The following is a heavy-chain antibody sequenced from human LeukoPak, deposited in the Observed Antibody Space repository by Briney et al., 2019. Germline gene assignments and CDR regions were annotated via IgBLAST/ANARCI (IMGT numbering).Heavy chain of an antibody. Sequence: PSETLSLTCTVSGGSISSYYWSWIRQPPGKGLEWIGYIYYSGSTNYNPSLKSRVTISVDTSKNQFSLKLSSVTAADTAVYYCARDFPFWSGYSDYWGQGTLVTVSS. CDR2: IYYSGST. V-gene: IGHV4-59*12. D-gene: IGHD3-3*01. CDR3: ARDFPFWSGYSDY. J-gene: IGHJ4*02. CDR1: GGSISSYY.